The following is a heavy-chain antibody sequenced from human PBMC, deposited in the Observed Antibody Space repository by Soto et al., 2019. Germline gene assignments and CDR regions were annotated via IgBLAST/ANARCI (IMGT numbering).Heavy chain of an antibody. D-gene: IGHD2-8*01. Sequence: QGHLLQSGAEVKKPGASVKVTCKASGYTFTRYGISWVRQAPGKGLEWMGWISGYNGDTNYAQNLQDRVTMTIDTSTNTAYMELRILTSDDTAVYYCAKNGQPPYYYYGLDVWGQGTTVTVSS. CDR1: GYTFTRYG. V-gene: IGHV1-18*01. CDR3: AKNGQPPYYYYGLDV. J-gene: IGHJ6*02. CDR2: ISGYNGDT.